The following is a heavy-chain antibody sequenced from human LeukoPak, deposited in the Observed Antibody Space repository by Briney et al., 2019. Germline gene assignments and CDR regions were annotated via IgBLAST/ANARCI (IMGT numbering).Heavy chain of an antibody. J-gene: IGHJ4*02. CDR2: IYYSGST. V-gene: IGHV4-59*12. Sequence: SETLSLTCTVSGGSISSYYWSWIRQPPGKGLEWIGYIYYSGSTNYNPSLKSRVTISVDTSKNQFSLKLNSVTAADTAVYYCAREPGDCSSTSCSYWGQGTLVTVSS. D-gene: IGHD2-2*01. CDR3: AREPGDCSSTSCSY. CDR1: GGSISSYY.